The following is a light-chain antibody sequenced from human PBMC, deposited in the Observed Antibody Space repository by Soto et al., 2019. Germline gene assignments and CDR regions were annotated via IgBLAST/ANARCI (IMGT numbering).Light chain of an antibody. Sequence: QSALTQPASVSGSPGQSITISCSGTTNDVGGYNYVSWYQQHPGKAPKLLIYGVTDRPSGVSSRFSGSKSGNAASLTISGLQAEDEGDYYCSSHTSSYTWVFGGGTKVTVL. J-gene: IGLJ3*02. V-gene: IGLV2-14*03. CDR1: TNDVGGYNY. CDR2: GVT. CDR3: SSHTSSYTWV.